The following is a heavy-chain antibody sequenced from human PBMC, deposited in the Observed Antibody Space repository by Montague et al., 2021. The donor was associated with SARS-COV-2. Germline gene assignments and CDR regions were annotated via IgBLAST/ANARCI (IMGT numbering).Heavy chain of an antibody. CDR3: ASLEKLGYCSGDSCAEGPAL. V-gene: IGHV4-39*01. Sequence: SETLSLTCSVSGVSISRSVYYWGWIRQPPGKGLEWIGSIYYSGTTYYSPSLKRRVTMSVETSKNQFSLKLSSVTAADTAVYYCASLEKLGYCSGDSCAEGPALWGQGTLVTVSS. CDR1: GVSISRSVYY. D-gene: IGHD2-15*01. CDR2: IYYSGTT. J-gene: IGHJ4*02.